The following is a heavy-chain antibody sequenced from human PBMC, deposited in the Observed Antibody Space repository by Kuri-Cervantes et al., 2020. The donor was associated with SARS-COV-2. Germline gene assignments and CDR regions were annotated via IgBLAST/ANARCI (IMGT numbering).Heavy chain of an antibody. CDR1: GYTFTSYD. V-gene: IGHV1-69*13. CDR2: IIPIFGTA. Sequence: SVKVSCKASGYTFTSYDINWVRQAPGQGLEWMGGIIPIFGTANYAQKFQGRVTITADESTSTAYMELSSLRSEDTAVYYCAREMVRGVTEWPYYYGMDVWGQGATVTVSS. J-gene: IGHJ6*02. D-gene: IGHD3-10*01. CDR3: AREMVRGVTEWPYYYGMDV.